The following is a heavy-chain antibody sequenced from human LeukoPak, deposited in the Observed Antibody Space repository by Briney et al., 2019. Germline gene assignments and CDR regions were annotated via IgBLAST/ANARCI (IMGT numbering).Heavy chain of an antibody. V-gene: IGHV1-69*05. J-gene: IGHJ4*02. CDR3: ARVPPSSVTIAAAEYYFDY. Sequence: SVKVSCKASGGTFSSYAISWVRQAPGQGLEWMGGIIPIFGTANYAQKFQGRVTITTDESASTAYMELSSLRSEDTAVYYCARVPPSSVTIAAAEYYFDYWGQGTLVAVSS. CDR1: GGTFSSYA. D-gene: IGHD6-13*01. CDR2: IIPIFGTA.